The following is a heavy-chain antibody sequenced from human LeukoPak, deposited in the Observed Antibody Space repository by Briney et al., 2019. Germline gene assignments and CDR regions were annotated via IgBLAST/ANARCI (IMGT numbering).Heavy chain of an antibody. CDR1: GFTFSSYA. D-gene: IGHD6-13*01. Sequence: PGGSLRLSCAASGFTFSSYAMHWARQAPGKGLEYVSPISSNGGSTYYANSVKGRFTISRDNSKNTLYLQMGSLRGEDMAVYYGARGGVNVAAAGFDYWGQGTLVTVYS. CDR2: ISSNGGST. CDR3: ARGGVNVAAAGFDY. J-gene: IGHJ4*02. V-gene: IGHV3-64*01.